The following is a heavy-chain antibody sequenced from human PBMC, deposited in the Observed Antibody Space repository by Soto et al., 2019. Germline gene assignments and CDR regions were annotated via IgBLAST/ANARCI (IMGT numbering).Heavy chain of an antibody. CDR3: AREIVTAGGNNYFDP. CDR1: GGSVTSYH. V-gene: IGHV4-59*02. Sequence: SETLSLTCVVSGGSVTSYHWSWIRQFPGKGLEWIAYTAYTGNTNYNPSLQSRVTISVDKSNNQFSLRLNSLTAADTAVYFCAREIVTAGGNNYFDPWGPGTLVTV. CDR2: TAYTGNT. D-gene: IGHD2-21*02. J-gene: IGHJ5*02.